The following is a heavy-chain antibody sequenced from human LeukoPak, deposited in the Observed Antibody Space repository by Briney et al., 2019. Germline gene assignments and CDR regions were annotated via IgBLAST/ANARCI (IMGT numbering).Heavy chain of an antibody. Sequence: SETLSLTCTVSGGSMSNSSYYWGWIRQPPGKGLEWIGSIYYTGSTYYNPSFKSRITISVDTSKNQFSLKVISVSAADTAVYFCARDAAGEGRLVITWFDAWGQGTLVTVSS. CDR2: IYYTGST. D-gene: IGHD3-9*01. V-gene: IGHV4-39*07. J-gene: IGHJ5*02. CDR3: ARDAAGEGRLVITWFDA. CDR1: GGSMSNSSYY.